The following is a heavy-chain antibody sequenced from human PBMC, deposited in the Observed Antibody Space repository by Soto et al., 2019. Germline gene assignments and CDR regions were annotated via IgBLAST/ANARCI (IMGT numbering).Heavy chain of an antibody. CDR1: GFSLSTSGVG. D-gene: IGHD2-15*01. J-gene: IGHJ4*02. CDR2: NFWDDDK. V-gene: IGHV2-5*02. Sequence: QITLKGCGPTLVKPTQTLQLACTFSGFSLSTSGVGVGWISQPPDKALEWLAINFWDDDKRYRPSLKSRLTITKDATKSQVVLPVTNMHPVDTATYYFAPRTYCSGGSCYDYWGQGTPVPVSS. CDR3: APRTYCSGGSCYDY.